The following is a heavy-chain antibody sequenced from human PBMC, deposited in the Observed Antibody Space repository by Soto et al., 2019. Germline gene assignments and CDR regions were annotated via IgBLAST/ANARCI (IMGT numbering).Heavy chain of an antibody. D-gene: IGHD3-22*01. CDR2: IIPIFGTA. V-gene: IGHV1-69*13. J-gene: IGHJ4*02. CDR3: ARGRPDHYYDSSGYYWFDY. Sequence: EASVKVSCKASGGTFSSYAISWVRQAPGQGLEWMGGIIPIFGTANYAQKFQGRVTITADESTSTAYMELSSLRSEDTAVYYCARGRPDHYYDSSGYYWFDYWGQGTLVTVSS. CDR1: GGTFSSYA.